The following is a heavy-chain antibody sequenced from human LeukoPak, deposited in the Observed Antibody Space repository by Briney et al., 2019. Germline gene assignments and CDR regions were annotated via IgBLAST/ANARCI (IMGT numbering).Heavy chain of an antibody. CDR3: AGYSGYDQIYYYYYYMDV. Sequence: PSETLSLTCTVSGGSISTSNYYWGWIRQPPGKGLEWIGNIFYSGSTYYSPSVKSRVTISLDTSRNQFSLKLSSVTAADTAVYYCAGYSGYDQIYYYYYYMDVWGKGTTVTVSS. CDR2: IFYSGST. D-gene: IGHD5-12*01. V-gene: IGHV4-39*07. CDR1: GGSISTSNYY. J-gene: IGHJ6*03.